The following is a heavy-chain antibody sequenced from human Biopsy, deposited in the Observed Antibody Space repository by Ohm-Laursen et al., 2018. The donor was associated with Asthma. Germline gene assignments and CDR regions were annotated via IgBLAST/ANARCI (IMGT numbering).Heavy chain of an antibody. Sequence: SLRLSCAASGFTFSNYAMTWVRQAPGKGLEWVSVISGGGGGTKYADSVKGRFTISRDNSKNTLSLQMSSLRAEDTALYYCAKDLSKAVGGSNDYYYGMDVWGQGTTVTVAS. CDR2: ISGGGGGT. D-gene: IGHD6-19*01. J-gene: IGHJ6*02. CDR1: GFTFSNYA. V-gene: IGHV3-23*01. CDR3: AKDLSKAVGGSNDYYYGMDV.